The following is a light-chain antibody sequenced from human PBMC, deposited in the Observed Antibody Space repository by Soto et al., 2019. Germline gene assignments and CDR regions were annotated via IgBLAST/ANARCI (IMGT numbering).Light chain of an antibody. V-gene: IGKV3-15*01. Sequence: EIMVSKSPVTLSVSPGERATLSCRASQSVSSNLAWYQQKPGQAPRLLIYGASTRATGIPARFSGSGSGTEFTLTISILQSEDATVYYSHQYTCLPRPFGQGTKVDIK. J-gene: IGKJ1*01. CDR3: HQYTCLPRP. CDR1: QSVSSN. CDR2: GAS.